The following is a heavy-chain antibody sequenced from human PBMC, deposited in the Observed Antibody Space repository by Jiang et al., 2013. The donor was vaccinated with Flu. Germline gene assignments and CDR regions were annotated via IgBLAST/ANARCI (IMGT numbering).Heavy chain of an antibody. CDR2: INPNSGGT. CDR3: ARGGRRGVEMATMSY. CDR1: GYTFTGYY. V-gene: IGHV1-2*02. J-gene: IGHJ4*02. D-gene: IGHD5-24*01. Sequence: SCKASGYTFTGYYMHWVRQAPGQGLEWMGWINPNSGGTNYAQKFQGRVTMTGDTSISTAYMELSRLRSDDTAVYYCARGGRRGVEMATMSYWGQGTLVTVSS.